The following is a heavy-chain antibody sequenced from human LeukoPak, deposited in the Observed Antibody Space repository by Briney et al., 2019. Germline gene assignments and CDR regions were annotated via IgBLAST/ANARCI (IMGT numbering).Heavy chain of an antibody. D-gene: IGHD3-16*01. CDR1: GYTLTELS. CDR2: IIPIFGTA. Sequence: ASVKVSCKVSGYTLTELSMHWVRQAPGKGLEWMGGIIPIFGTANYAQKFQGRVTITADKSTSTAYMELSSLRSEDTAVYYCAREVGARFDYWGQGTLVTVSS. V-gene: IGHV1-69*06. J-gene: IGHJ4*02. CDR3: AREVGARFDY.